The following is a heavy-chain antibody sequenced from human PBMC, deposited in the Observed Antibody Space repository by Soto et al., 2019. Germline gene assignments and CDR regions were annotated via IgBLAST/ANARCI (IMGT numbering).Heavy chain of an antibody. Sequence: EVQLVETGGGLIQPGGSLRLSCAASGFTVSSNYMNWVRQAPGKGLEWVSVIYNSGTTYYADSVKGRFTISRDNSKNTLYLQMNSLRAEDTAVYYCARDETGTYYFDFRGQGTLVTVSS. CDR1: GFTVSSNY. D-gene: IGHD7-27*01. CDR2: IYNSGTT. V-gene: IGHV3-53*02. CDR3: ARDETGTYYFDF. J-gene: IGHJ4*02.